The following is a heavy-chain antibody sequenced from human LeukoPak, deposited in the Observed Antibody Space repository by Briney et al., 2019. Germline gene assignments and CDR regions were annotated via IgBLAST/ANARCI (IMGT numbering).Heavy chain of an antibody. D-gene: IGHD3-9*01. V-gene: IGHV3-74*01. CDR3: ARRLVRASLRYGVYGMDV. J-gene: IGHJ6*02. CDR1: GFTFSSYW. Sequence: PGGSLRLSCAASGFTFSSYWMHWVRQAPGKGPVWVSRIDSDGSSTSYAGSVKGRFTISRDNAKNTLYLQMNSLRAEDTAVYYCARRLVRASLRYGVYGMDVWGQGTTVTVSS. CDR2: IDSDGSST.